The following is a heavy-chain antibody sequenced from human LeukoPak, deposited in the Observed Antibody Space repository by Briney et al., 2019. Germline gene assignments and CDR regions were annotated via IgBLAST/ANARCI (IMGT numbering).Heavy chain of an antibody. D-gene: IGHD6-13*01. V-gene: IGHV3-30-3*01. CDR2: ISYDGSNK. J-gene: IGHJ4*02. Sequence: PGRSLRPSCAASGFTFSSYAMHWVRQAPGKGLEWVAVISYDGSNKYYADSVKGRFTISRDNSKNTLYLQMNSLRAEDTAVYYCARDPPAAGDYYFDYWGQGTLVTVSS. CDR3: ARDPPAAGDYYFDY. CDR1: GFTFSSYA.